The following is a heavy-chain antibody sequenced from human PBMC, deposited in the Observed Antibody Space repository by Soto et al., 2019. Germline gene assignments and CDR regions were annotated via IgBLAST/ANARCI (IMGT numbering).Heavy chain of an antibody. D-gene: IGHD3-22*01. CDR3: TRYYYESSGYYVY. V-gene: IGHV3-49*04. J-gene: IGHJ4*02. CDR1: GFNFGNYA. Sequence: SGGSLRLSCTGSGFNFGNYALSWVRQAPGKGPEWVGFIRSEAYGGTTDYAASVKGRLIISRDDSKSIAYLEINSLQTDDTAVYYCTRYYYESSGYYVYWGQGTLVTVSS. CDR2: IRSEAYGGTT.